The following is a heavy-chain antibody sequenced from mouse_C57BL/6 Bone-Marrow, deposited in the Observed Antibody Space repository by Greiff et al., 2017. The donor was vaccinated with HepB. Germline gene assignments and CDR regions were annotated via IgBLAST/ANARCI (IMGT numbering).Heavy chain of an antibody. V-gene: IGHV2-5*01. CDR2: IWRGGST. Sequence: QVQLKESGPGLVQPSQSLSITCTVSGFSLTSYGVHWVRQSPGKGLELLGVIWRGGSTDYNAAFMSRLSITKDNSKSQVFFKMNSLQADDTAIYYCAKNLDYDYDGGFAYWGQGTLVTVSA. CDR3: AKNLDYDYDGGFAY. CDR1: GFSLTSYG. D-gene: IGHD2-4*01. J-gene: IGHJ3*01.